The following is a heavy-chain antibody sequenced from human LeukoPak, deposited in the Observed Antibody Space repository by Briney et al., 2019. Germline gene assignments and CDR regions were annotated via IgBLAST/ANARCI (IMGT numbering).Heavy chain of an antibody. CDR3: ALLGGETTRFDL. D-gene: IGHD3-16*01. J-gene: IGHJ5*02. V-gene: IGHV3-7*01. CDR1: GFTFRDYW. CDR2: IKQDGILK. Sequence: GGSLRLSCAASGFTFRDYWMSWIRQAPGRGLDWVATIKQDGILKHYVDSVKGRFTISRDNAEGSLHLQMDSLRVEDTDVYCCALLGGETTRFDLWGQGALVTVSS.